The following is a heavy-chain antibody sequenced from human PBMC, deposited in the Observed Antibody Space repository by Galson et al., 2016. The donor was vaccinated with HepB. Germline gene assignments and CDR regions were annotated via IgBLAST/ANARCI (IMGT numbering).Heavy chain of an antibody. CDR1: AGTINIGGYF. CDR2: ISHSGSA. J-gene: IGHJ4*02. CDR3: ARYGSWTGFDY. V-gene: IGHV4-31*03. Sequence: TLSLTCNVSAGTINIGGYFWSWIRQYPGRGLEWIGYISHSGSAYFNPSLKSRSTISVDTSRNQFSLDLRSVTAADTAVYFCARYGSWTGFDYWGQGILVTVSS. D-gene: IGHD2-15*01.